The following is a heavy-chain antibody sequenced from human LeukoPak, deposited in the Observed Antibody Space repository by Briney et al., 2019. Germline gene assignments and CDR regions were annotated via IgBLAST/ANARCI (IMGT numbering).Heavy chain of an antibody. V-gene: IGHV3-23*01. D-gene: IGHD2-2*01. Sequence: GGTLRLSCAASGFTFSSYGMSWVRQAPGKGLEWVSAISGSGGSTYYADSVKGRFTISRDNSKNTLYLQMNSLRAEDTALYYCAKGYQLLFPYDAFDIWGQGTMVTVSS. J-gene: IGHJ3*02. CDR2: ISGSGGST. CDR1: GFTFSSYG. CDR3: AKGYQLLFPYDAFDI.